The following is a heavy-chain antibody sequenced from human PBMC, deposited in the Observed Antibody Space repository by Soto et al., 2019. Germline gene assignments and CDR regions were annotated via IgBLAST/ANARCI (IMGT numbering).Heavy chain of an antibody. J-gene: IGHJ4*02. V-gene: IGHV1-18*01. CDR3: ARDSVGYDFWSGYYDY. D-gene: IGHD3-3*01. Sequence: ASVKVSCKASGYTFTSYGISWVRQAPGQGLEWMGWISAYNGNTNYAQKLQGRVTMTTDTSTSTAYMELRSLRSDDTAVYYCARDSVGYDFWSGYYDYWGQGTLVTVSS. CDR2: ISAYNGNT. CDR1: GYTFTSYG.